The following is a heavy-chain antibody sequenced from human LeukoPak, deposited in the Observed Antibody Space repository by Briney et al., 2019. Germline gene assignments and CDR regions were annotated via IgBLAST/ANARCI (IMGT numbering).Heavy chain of an antibody. CDR3: ASRTVGLLWFGDSSLYFDY. V-gene: IGHV4-34*01. Sequence: SETLSLTCAVYGGSFSGYYWSWIRQPPGKGLEWIGEINHSGTTNYNPSLKSRVTISVDSSKNQFSLKLTSVTAADTAVYYCASRTVGLLWFGDSSLYFDYWSQGTLVTVSS. CDR1: GGSFSGYY. D-gene: IGHD3-10*01. CDR2: INHSGTT. J-gene: IGHJ4*02.